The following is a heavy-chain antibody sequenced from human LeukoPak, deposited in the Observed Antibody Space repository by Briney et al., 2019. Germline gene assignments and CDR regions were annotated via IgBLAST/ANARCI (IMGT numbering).Heavy chain of an antibody. Sequence: GRSLRLSCASSVFTFSTFGMHWVRQAPGNELEGWAVISNVGREKYYAGSVKGRLTISRDNSKNTVSLQRASLGVEERVVYYCATWRWSRFQRSGGLSPDGWGEGTLVTVSS. J-gene: IGHJ4*02. CDR3: ATWRWSRFQRSGGLSPDG. CDR2: ISNVGREK. D-gene: IGHD2-15*01. CDR1: VFTFSTFG. V-gene: IGHV3-30*03.